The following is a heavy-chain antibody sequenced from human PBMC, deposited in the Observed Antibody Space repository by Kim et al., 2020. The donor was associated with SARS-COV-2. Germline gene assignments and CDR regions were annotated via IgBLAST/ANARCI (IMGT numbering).Heavy chain of an antibody. J-gene: IGHJ4*02. Sequence: SETLSLTCTVSGGSISSSSYYWGWIRQPPGKGLEWIGSIYYSGSTYYNPSLKSRVTISVDTSKNQFSLKLSSVTAADTAVYYCARHQGDYFDYWGQGTLVTVSS. CDR2: IYYSGST. CDR3: ARHQGDYFDY. CDR1: GGSISSSSYY. V-gene: IGHV4-39*01.